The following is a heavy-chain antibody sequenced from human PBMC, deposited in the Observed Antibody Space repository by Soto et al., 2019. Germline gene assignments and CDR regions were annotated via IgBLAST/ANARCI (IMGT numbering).Heavy chain of an antibody. D-gene: IGHD3-3*01. Sequence: QLHLVQSGAVVKKPGASVTVSCSASGYPVTAYYMHWVRQAPGRGLEWMGGINPATGAAKYTQTFPGRVTMARGTATSTVFIELSGLTSEDTAVFYCARGGGVGVAGSAAFDMWGQGTLVTVSS. CDR2: INPATGAA. V-gene: IGHV1-2*02. CDR1: GYPVTAYY. CDR3: ARGGGVGVAGSAAFDM. J-gene: IGHJ3*02.